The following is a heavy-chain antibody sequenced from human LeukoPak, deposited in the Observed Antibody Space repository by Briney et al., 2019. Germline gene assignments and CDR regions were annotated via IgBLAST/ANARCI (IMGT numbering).Heavy chain of an antibody. CDR3: ARVIPQYYYDSSGPVDY. D-gene: IGHD3-22*01. CDR2: ISAYNVNT. V-gene: IGHV1-18*01. CDR1: GYTFTSYG. J-gene: IGHJ4*02. Sequence: ASVKVSCKASGYTFTSYGISWVRQAPGQGLEWMGWISAYNVNTNYAQKLQVRVTMTTDTSTSTAYMELRSLRSDDTAVYYCARVIPQYYYDSSGPVDYWGQGTLVTVSS.